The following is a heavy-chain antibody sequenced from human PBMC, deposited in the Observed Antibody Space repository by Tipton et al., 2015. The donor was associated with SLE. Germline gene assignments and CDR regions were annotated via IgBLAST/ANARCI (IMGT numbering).Heavy chain of an antibody. CDR3: ARDRGFGISNWFDP. Sequence: TLSLTCTVSGGSISSHYWSWIRQPPGKGLEWIGYIYYSGSTNYNPSLKSRVTISVDTSKNQFSLKLSSVTAADTAVYYCARDRGFGISNWFDPWGQGTLVTVSS. CDR2: IYYSGST. J-gene: IGHJ5*02. D-gene: IGHD3-10*01. V-gene: IGHV4-59*11. CDR1: GGSISSHY.